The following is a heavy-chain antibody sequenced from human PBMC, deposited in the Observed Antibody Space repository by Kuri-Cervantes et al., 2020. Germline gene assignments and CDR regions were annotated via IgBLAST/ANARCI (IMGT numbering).Heavy chain of an antibody. D-gene: IGHD2-2*01. J-gene: IGHJ4*02. CDR3: ARGLCSSTSCYPGDY. CDR1: GFTFSNAW. CDR2: ISSNGGST. Sequence: GESLKISCAASGFTFSNAWMSWVRQAPGKGLEYVSAISSNGGSTYYADSVKGRFTISRDNSKNTLYLQMGSLRAEDMAVYYCARGLCSSTSCYPGDYWGQGTLVTVSS. V-gene: IGHV3-64*02.